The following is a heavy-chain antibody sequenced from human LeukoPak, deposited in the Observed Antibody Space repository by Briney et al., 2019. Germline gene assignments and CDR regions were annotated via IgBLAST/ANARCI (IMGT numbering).Heavy chain of an antibody. CDR2: ISYDGSNK. J-gene: IGHJ6*02. CDR3: ARGGYGIDV. CDR1: GFTFSSYA. V-gene: IGHV3-30-3*01. Sequence: GGSLRLSCASSGFTFSSYAMHWVRQAPGKGLEWVAVISYDGSNKYYADSVKGRFTISRDNSKNTLYLQMNSLRAEDTAVYYCARGGYGIDVWGQGTTVTVSS.